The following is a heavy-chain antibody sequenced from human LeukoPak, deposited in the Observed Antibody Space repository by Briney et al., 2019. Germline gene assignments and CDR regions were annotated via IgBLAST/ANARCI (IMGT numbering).Heavy chain of an antibody. V-gene: IGHV4-30-2*01. CDR2: IYHSGST. Sequence: PSQTLSLTCAVSGGSISSGGYSWSWIRQPPGKGLEWIGYIYHSGSTYYNPSLKSRVTISVDSSRTHFSLKLSSVTAADTAVYYCARAKKRLLWFGELFGGNWFDPWGQGTLVTVSS. D-gene: IGHD3-10*01. CDR3: ARAKKRLLWFGELFGGNWFDP. CDR1: GGSISSGGYS. J-gene: IGHJ5*02.